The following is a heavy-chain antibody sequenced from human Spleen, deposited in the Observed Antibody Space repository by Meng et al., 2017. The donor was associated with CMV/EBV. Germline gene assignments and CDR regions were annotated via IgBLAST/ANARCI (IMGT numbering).Heavy chain of an antibody. Sequence: QVQLVQSGAEVKKPGASVKVFCKASGYTFTGYYMHWVRQAPGQGLEWMGWINPNSGGTNYAQKFQGRVTMTRDTSISTAYMELSRLRSDDTAVYYCVRVEVVAATDPFDYWGQGTLVTVSS. D-gene: IGHD2-15*01. CDR3: VRVEVVAATDPFDY. J-gene: IGHJ4*02. CDR2: INPNSGGT. V-gene: IGHV1-2*02. CDR1: GYTFTGYY.